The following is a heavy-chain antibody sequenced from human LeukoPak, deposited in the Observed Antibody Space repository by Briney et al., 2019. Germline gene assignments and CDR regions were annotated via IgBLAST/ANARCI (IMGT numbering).Heavy chain of an antibody. Sequence: SETLSLTCSVSGGSITSYYWSWIRQPPGKGLECLGYMYYDGTSNYNPSLKSRVTISIDSSKNQFSLGLSSVTAADTAVYYCARGRDNYGSGDSWGQGILVTVSS. CDR1: GGSITSYY. D-gene: IGHD3-10*01. CDR3: ARGRDNYGSGDS. J-gene: IGHJ4*02. V-gene: IGHV4-59*01. CDR2: MYYDGTS.